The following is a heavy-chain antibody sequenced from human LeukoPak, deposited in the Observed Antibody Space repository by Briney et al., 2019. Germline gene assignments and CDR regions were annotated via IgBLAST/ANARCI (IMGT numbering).Heavy chain of an antibody. V-gene: IGHV3-48*01. D-gene: IGHD3-10*01. Sequence: PGGSLRLTCAASGFTFSNFAMNWVRQAPGKGLEWISYISSSYSPIYYADSVKGRFTVSRDNARNSLYLQMNSLRAEDTAVYYCARDNPWEMVRGVLDYWGQGTLVTVSS. CDR3: ARDNPWEMVRGVLDY. J-gene: IGHJ4*02. CDR1: GFTFSNFA. CDR2: ISSSYSPI.